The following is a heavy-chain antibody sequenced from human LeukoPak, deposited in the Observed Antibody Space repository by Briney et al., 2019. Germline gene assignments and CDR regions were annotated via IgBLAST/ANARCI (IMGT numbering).Heavy chain of an antibody. V-gene: IGHV4-39*02. CDR1: GGSISSRTYY. CDR2: IFYSGSS. J-gene: IGHJ4*02. D-gene: IGHD1-26*01. Sequence: PSETLSLTCTVSGGSISSRTYYWGWIRRPPGKGLEWIGSIFYSGSSYYNPSLKSRVTISVDTSKNHFSLKLTSVTAADTAVYYCARDSGSYSFDCWGQGTLVTVSS. CDR3: ARDSGSYSFDC.